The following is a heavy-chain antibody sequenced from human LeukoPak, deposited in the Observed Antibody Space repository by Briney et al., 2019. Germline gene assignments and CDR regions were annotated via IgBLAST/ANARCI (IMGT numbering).Heavy chain of an antibody. D-gene: IGHD2-15*01. CDR2: INSDGSST. V-gene: IGHV3-74*01. CDR3: ASLGYCSGGSCDY. Sequence: PGVSLRLSCAASGFTFSSYWMHWVRQAPGKGLVWVSRINSDGSSTSYADSVKGRFTISRDNAKNTLYLQMNSLRAEDTAVYYCASLGYCSGGSCDYWGQGTLVTVSS. CDR1: GFTFSSYW. J-gene: IGHJ4*02.